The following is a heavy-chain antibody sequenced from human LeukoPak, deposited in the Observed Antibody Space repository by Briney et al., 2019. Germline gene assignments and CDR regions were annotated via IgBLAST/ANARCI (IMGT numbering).Heavy chain of an antibody. CDR2: IYYSKNT. D-gene: IGHD5-18*01. CDR1: GGSVSSGSYY. J-gene: IGHJ4*02. Sequence: PSETLSLTCTVSGGSVSSGSYYWSWIRQPPGKGLEWIGSIYYSKNTYYNPSLKSRVTISADTSKNQFSLTLGSVSATDTAVYYCVSPRGFSYGYFDYWGQGTLVTVSS. CDR3: VSPRGFSYGYFDY. V-gene: IGHV4-39*01.